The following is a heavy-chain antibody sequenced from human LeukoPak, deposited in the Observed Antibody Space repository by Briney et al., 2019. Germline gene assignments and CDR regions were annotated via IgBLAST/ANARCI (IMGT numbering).Heavy chain of an antibody. CDR3: ARDRLTSGSYFFDY. V-gene: IGHV3-48*01. CDR2: ISGRSSTI. Sequence: GGSLRLSCAASAFTFSDYSMNWVRQAPGKGLEWISYISGRSSTIYYADSVRGRFTISRDNAKSSMYLQMNSLRAEDTAVYYCARDRLTSGSYFFDYWGQGTLVTVSS. D-gene: IGHD1-26*01. J-gene: IGHJ4*02. CDR1: AFTFSDYS.